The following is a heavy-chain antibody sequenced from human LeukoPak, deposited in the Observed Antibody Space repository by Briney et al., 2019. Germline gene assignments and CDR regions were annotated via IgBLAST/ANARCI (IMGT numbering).Heavy chain of an antibody. J-gene: IGHJ4*02. V-gene: IGHV1-2*02. CDR3: ARDGGITRFAVVIPSQY. CDR2: IDPNSGGT. D-gene: IGHD3-3*01. CDR1: GYTFTGYY. Sequence: ASVKVSCKASGYTFTGYYMHWVRQAPGQGLEWMGWIDPNSGGTNYEQKFQGRVTMTRDTSISTAYMELSRLRSDDTAVYYCARDGGITRFAVVIPSQYWGQGTLVTVSA.